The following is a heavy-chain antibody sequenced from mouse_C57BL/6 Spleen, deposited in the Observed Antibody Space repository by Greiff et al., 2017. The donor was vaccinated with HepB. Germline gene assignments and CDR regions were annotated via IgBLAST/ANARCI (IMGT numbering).Heavy chain of an antibody. D-gene: IGHD3-3*01. J-gene: IGHJ4*01. CDR2: IYPVSGET. CDR1: GYTFTDHI. CDR3: GRGGGRDYAMDY. Sequence: QVHVKQSGAELASPGASVTLSCKASGYTFTDHIMNWVKKRPGQGLEWIGRIYPVSGETNYNQKFMGKATFSVDRSSSTVYMVLNSLTSEDPAVYYCGRGGGRDYAMDYWGQGTSVTVSS. V-gene: IGHV1-11*01.